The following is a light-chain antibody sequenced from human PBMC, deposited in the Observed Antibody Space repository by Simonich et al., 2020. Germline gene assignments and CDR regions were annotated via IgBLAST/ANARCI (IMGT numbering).Light chain of an antibody. J-gene: IGKJ1*01. V-gene: IGKV1-39*01. CDR2: AAS. Sequence: IQMTQSPSSLSAFVGDRVTITCRASKSISSYLNWYQQKPGKAPKPLIYAASSLQSGFPSRFSGSGSGTDFTLTISSLQPEDFATYYCQQSYSTLWTFGQGTKVEIK. CDR3: QQSYSTLWT. CDR1: KSISSY.